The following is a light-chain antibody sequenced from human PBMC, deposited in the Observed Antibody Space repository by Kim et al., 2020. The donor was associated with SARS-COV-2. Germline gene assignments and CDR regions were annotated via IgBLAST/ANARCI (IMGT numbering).Light chain of an antibody. CDR1: QNIGIN. CDR3: QQYGDWPYV. Sequence: SVSPGERATLSCKTSQNIGINLAWYQQKPGQAPRLLIYGASTRATGVSGSFSSSGSGTDFTLTISSLQSEDLAVYYCQQYGDWPYVFGQGTKLEI. J-gene: IGKJ2*01. V-gene: IGKV3-15*01. CDR2: GAS.